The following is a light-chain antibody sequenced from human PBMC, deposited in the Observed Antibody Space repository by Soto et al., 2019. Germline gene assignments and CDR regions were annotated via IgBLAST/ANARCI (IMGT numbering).Light chain of an antibody. CDR3: SSYTTSSTLLYV. J-gene: IGLJ1*01. V-gene: IGLV2-14*01. CDR1: SSDVGGYNS. Sequence: QSALTQPASVSGSPGQSITISCTGTSSDVGGYNSVSWYQQHPGKAPKLMIYEVSNRPSGLSNRFSGSKSGNTASLTISGLQAEDEADYYCSSYTTSSTLLYVFGTGTNQTVL. CDR2: EVS.